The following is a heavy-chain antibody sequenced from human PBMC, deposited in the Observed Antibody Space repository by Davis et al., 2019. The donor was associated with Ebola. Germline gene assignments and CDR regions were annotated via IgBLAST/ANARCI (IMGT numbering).Heavy chain of an antibody. V-gene: IGHV1-18*04. CDR1: GYTFTSYG. Sequence: ASVKVSCKASGYTFTSYGISWVRQAPGQGLEWMGWISAYNGNTNYAQKLQGRVTMTTDTSTSTAYMELSSLRSDDTAVYYCARGFRFLEWLPRSGTYYFDYWGQGTLVTASS. CDR2: ISAYNGNT. CDR3: ARGFRFLEWLPRSGTYYFDY. D-gene: IGHD3-3*01. J-gene: IGHJ4*02.